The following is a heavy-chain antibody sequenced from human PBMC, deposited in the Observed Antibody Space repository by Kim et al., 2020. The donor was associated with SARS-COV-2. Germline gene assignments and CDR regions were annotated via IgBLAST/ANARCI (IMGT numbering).Heavy chain of an antibody. J-gene: IGHJ4*02. V-gene: IGHV3-23*03. Sequence: GGSLRLSCAASGFTFSSYAMSWVRQAPGKGLEWVSVIYSGGSSTYYADSVKGRFTISRDNSKNTLYLQMNSLRAEDTAVYYCAKDFQAYCTNGVCYPNYFDYCGQGTLVTVSS. D-gene: IGHD2-8*01. CDR1: GFTFSSYA. CDR3: AKDFQAYCTNGVCYPNYFDY. CDR2: IYSGGSST.